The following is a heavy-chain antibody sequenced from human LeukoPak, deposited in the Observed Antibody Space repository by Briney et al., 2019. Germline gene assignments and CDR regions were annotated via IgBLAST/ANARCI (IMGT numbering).Heavy chain of an antibody. CDR2: ISGSGSII. V-gene: IGHV3-11*01. Sequence: SGGSLRLSCAASGFMFNDYYMSWIRQAPGKGLEWVSYISGSGSIIYYADSVKGRFTISRDNAKNSLNLQMNSLRAEDTAVYYCAREPYYYDSSGYSVDYWGQGTLVTVSS. CDR1: GFMFNDYY. J-gene: IGHJ4*02. D-gene: IGHD3-22*01. CDR3: AREPYYYDSSGYSVDY.